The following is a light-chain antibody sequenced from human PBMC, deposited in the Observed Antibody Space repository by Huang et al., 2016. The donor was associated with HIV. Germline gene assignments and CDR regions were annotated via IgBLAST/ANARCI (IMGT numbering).Light chain of an antibody. Sequence: TQSPSSLSTSVGGRVTITCQASQDISNYLNWYQQKPGRGPKLLIYDASNLETGVPSRFSGSGSGTDFTLTISRLQPEDIATYYCQQHDSLPITFGQGTRLEI. CDR1: QDISNY. V-gene: IGKV1-33*01. CDR3: QQHDSLPIT. CDR2: DAS. J-gene: IGKJ5*01.